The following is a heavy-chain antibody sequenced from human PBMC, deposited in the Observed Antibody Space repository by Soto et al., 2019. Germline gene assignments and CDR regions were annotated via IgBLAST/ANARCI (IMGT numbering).Heavy chain of an antibody. Sequence: QAQLQESGPGLVKPSQTLFLTCDVSGASVTRAGSYWGGIRQRPGQGMEWIGYIYFDGTTYSNPSLKTRVIISADTSRNQVSLSLSFLTAADTAVYYCATRTTVTTFDYWGQGTLVTVSS. CDR1: GASVTRAGSY. V-gene: IGHV4-31*11. D-gene: IGHD4-17*01. CDR2: IYFDGTT. J-gene: IGHJ4*02. CDR3: ATRTTVTTFDY.